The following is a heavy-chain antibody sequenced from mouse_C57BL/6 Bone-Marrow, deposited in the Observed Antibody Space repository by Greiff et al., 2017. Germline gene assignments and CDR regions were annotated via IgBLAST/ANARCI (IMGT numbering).Heavy chain of an antibody. CDR3: ARTLVRFDY. Sequence: EVKVVESGGDLVKPGGSLKLSCAASGFTFSSYGMSWVRQTPDKRLEWVATISSGGSYTYYPDSVKGRFTISRDNAKNTLYLQMSSLKSEDTAMYYCARTLVRFDYWGQGTTLTVSS. CDR2: ISSGGSYT. V-gene: IGHV5-6*01. CDR1: GFTFSSYG. J-gene: IGHJ2*01.